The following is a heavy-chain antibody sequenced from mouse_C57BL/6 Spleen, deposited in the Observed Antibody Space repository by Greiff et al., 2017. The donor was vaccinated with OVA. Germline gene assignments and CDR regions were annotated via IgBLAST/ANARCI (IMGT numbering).Heavy chain of an antibody. CDR3: AGSNSAWFAD. D-gene: IGHD2-5*01. Sequence: VQLQESGPELVKPGASVKISCKASGYAFSSSWMNWVKQRPGKGLEWIGRIYPGDGDTNYNGKFKGKATLTADKSSSTAYMQLSSLTSEDSAVYFCAGSNSAWFADWGQGTLVTVSA. CDR1: GYAFSSSW. J-gene: IGHJ3*01. V-gene: IGHV1-82*01. CDR2: IYPGDGDT.